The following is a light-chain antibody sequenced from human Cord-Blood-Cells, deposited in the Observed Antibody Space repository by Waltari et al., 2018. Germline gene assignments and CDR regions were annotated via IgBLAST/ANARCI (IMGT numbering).Light chain of an antibody. CDR3: QQSYSTPWT. V-gene: IGKV1-39*01. CDR1: QSISSY. Sequence: DIQMTQSPSSLSASVGYRVTITCRASQSISSYLNWYQQKPGKAPKLLIYAASSLQSGGPSRFSGSGSGTDFTLTISSLQPEDFATYYCQQSYSTPWTFDQGTKVEIK. J-gene: IGKJ1*01. CDR2: AAS.